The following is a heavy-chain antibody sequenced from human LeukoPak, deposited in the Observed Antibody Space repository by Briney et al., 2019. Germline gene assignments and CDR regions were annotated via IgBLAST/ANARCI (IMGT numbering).Heavy chain of an antibody. D-gene: IGHD3-9*01. CDR2: INPNSGGT. J-gene: IGHJ6*03. CDR1: GYTLTELS. Sequence: GASVKVSCKVSGYTLTELSMHWVRQAPGKGLEWMGWINPNSGGTNYAQKFQGRVTMTRDTSISTAYMELSRLRSDDTAVYYCARGHDILTGYRPDYYYYMDVWGKGTTVTVSS. V-gene: IGHV1-2*02. CDR3: ARGHDILTGYRPDYYYYMDV.